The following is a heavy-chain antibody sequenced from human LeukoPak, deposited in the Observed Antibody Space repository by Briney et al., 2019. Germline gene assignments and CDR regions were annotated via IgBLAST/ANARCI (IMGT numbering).Heavy chain of an antibody. CDR2: VYTSGST. CDR3: ARGAPRFGVTED. D-gene: IGHD4-11*01. CDR1: GGSIGTYF. V-gene: IGHV4-4*07. J-gene: IGHJ4*02. Sequence: SETLSLTCTVSGGSIGTYFWSWIRQPAGKGLEWIGRVYTSGSTNYNPSLRGRVTMSVDTSKNQFSLKLSSVTAADTAVYYCARGAPRFGVTEDWGQGTLVTVSS.